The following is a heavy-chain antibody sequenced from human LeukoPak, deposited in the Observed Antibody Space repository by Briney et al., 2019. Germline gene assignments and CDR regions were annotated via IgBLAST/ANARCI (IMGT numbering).Heavy chain of an antibody. J-gene: IGHJ5*02. CDR2: IKQDGSEK. D-gene: IGHD3-10*01. Sequence: GGSLRLSCAASGFTFSSYWMSWVRQAPGKGLEWVANIKQDGSEKYYVDSVKGRFIISRDNAKNSLYLQMNSLRAEDTAVYYCARVRFLGGSGSSLWFDPWGQGTLVTVSS. CDR3: ARVRFLGGSGSSLWFDP. CDR1: GFTFSSYW. V-gene: IGHV3-7*01.